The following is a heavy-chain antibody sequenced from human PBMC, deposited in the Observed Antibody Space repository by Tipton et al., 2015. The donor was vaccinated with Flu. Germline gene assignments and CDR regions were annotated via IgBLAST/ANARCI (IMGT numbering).Heavy chain of an antibody. D-gene: IGHD5-24*01. Sequence: GLVKPSETPSLTCTVSGGSISSYYWNWIRQSAGKGLEWIGRIQSTGRTNYNPSLRSRVTMSLDASKNQVSLKLTSVTAADTAVYFCARGGYNYAIYWFDPWGQGTLVSVSS. CDR3: ARGGYNYAIYWFDP. J-gene: IGHJ5*02. CDR1: GGSISSYY. CDR2: IQSTGRT. V-gene: IGHV4-4*07.